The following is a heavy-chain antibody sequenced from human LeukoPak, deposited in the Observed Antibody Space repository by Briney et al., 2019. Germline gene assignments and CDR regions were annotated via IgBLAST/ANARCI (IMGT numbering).Heavy chain of an antibody. V-gene: IGHV4-59*01. J-gene: IGHJ4*02. D-gene: IGHD3-22*01. CDR1: GGSLNSYY. CDR3: ARDTSGYRRGSFDY. CDR2: IYYSGST. Sequence: SETLSLTCTVSGGSLNSYYWSRIRQPPGKGVEGIGYIYYSGSTNYNPSLKSRVTISLDTSNNQFSLKLSSVTAADTAVYYCARDTSGYRRGSFDYWGQGTLVTVSS.